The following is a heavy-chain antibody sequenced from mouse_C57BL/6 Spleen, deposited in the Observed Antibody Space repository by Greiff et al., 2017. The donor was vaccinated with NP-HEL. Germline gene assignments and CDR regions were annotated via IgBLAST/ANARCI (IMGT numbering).Heavy chain of an antibody. CDR1: GYTFTDYE. V-gene: IGHV1-15*01. D-gene: IGHD1-1*01. CDR2: IDPETGGT. Sequence: VQLQQSGAELVRPGASVTLSCKASGYTFTDYEMHWVKQTPVHGLEWIGAIDPETGGTAYNQKFKGKAILTADKSSSTAYMELRSLTSEVSAVYYCTRKRSSPFAYWGQGTLVTVSA. J-gene: IGHJ3*01. CDR3: TRKRSSPFAY.